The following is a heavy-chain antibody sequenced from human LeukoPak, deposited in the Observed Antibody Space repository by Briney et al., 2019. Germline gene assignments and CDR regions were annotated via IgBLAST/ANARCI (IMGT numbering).Heavy chain of an antibody. J-gene: IGHJ4*02. CDR3: ARDPFGSEGF. D-gene: IGHD3-10*01. Sequence: GGSLRLSCAASGFTLSRYWMHWVRQTPGKGLVWVSRINSDGSSSSYADSVKGRFTISRDNAKNTLYLQMNSLRVEDTAVYYCARDPFGSEGFWGQGTLVTVSP. V-gene: IGHV3-74*01. CDR2: INSDGSSS. CDR1: GFTLSRYW.